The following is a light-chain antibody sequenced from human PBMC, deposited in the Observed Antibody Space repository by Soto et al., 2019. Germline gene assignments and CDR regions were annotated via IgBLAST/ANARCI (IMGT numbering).Light chain of an antibody. V-gene: IGLV2-18*02. CDR3: SSFTSSSTYV. Sequence: ALTEPPSVSGSPGQSVAISCTGTSSDVGSYNRVSWYQQPPGTAPKLLIYEVSNRPSGVPDRFSGSKSGNTASLTISGLQAEDEADYYCSSFTSSSTYVFGTGTKVTVL. CDR2: EVS. J-gene: IGLJ1*01. CDR1: SSDVGSYNR.